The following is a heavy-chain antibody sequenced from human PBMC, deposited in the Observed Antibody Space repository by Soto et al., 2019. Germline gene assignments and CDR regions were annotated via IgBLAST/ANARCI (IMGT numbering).Heavy chain of an antibody. Sequence: ASVKVSCKASGGTFSSYAISWVRQATGQRLEWMGWINAGNGNTKYSQKFQGRVTITRDTSASTAYMELSSLRSEDTAVYYCARVSGWYVLDYWGQGTLVTVSS. V-gene: IGHV1-3*01. D-gene: IGHD6-19*01. CDR2: INAGNGNT. CDR3: ARVSGWYVLDY. CDR1: GGTFSSYA. J-gene: IGHJ4*02.